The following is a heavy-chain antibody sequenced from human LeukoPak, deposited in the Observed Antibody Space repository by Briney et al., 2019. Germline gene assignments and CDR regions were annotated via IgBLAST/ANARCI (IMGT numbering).Heavy chain of an antibody. Sequence: PSETLSLTCTVSGGSTSSGNYYWSWIRQPAGKGLEWIGRIYTSGSTNYNPSLKSRVTISVDTSKNQFSLKLSSVTAADTAVYYCARGGDDFLTGYYQFHYWGQGTLVTVSS. CDR1: GGSTSSGNYY. J-gene: IGHJ4*02. D-gene: IGHD3-9*01. V-gene: IGHV4-61*02. CDR3: ARGGDDFLTGYYQFHY. CDR2: IYTSGST.